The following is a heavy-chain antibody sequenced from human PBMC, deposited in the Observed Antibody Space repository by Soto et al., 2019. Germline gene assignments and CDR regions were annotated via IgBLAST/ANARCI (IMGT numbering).Heavy chain of an antibody. J-gene: IGHJ3*02. Sequence: QVQLVESGGVVVQPGRSLRLSCAASGFTFSNYGMHWVRQAPGKGLEWVAFIWDDGNEKYYVDSVKGRFTSSRDNSENTMFLQMNSLTAEDTAVYYCVRGGKTAGAFDIWGQGTMVTVSS. D-gene: IGHD3-16*01. CDR3: VRGGKTAGAFDI. CDR1: GFTFSNYG. CDR2: IWDDGNEK. V-gene: IGHV3-33*01.